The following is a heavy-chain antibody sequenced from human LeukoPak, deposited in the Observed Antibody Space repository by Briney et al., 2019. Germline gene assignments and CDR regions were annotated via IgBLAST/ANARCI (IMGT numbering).Heavy chain of an antibody. J-gene: IGHJ4*02. CDR2: ISTYNGHT. CDR3: ARGEKGILEPSYY. Sequence: GASVKVSCKPSGYTFTSYGINWVRQAPGQGLEWMGWISTYNGHTNYAQTLQGRVTMTTDTSTTTAYMELRSLRSDDTAVYYCARGEKGILEPSYYWGQGTLVTVSS. V-gene: IGHV1-18*01. CDR1: GYTFTSYG. D-gene: IGHD1-1*01.